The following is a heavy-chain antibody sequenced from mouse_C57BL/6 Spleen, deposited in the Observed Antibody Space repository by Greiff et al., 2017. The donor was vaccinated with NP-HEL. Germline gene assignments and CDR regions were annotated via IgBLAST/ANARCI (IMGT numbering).Heavy chain of an antibody. CDR1: GYSITSGYY. CDR2: ISYDGSN. J-gene: IGHJ1*03. V-gene: IGHV3-6*01. CDR3: ARDPYGSSRDWYFDV. D-gene: IGHD1-1*01. Sequence: EVKLMESGPGLVKPSQSLSLTCSVTGYSITSGYYWNWIRQFPGNKLEWMGYISYDGSNNYNPSLQNRISITRDTSKNQFFLKLNSVTTEDTATYYCARDPYGSSRDWYFDVWGTGTTVTVSS.